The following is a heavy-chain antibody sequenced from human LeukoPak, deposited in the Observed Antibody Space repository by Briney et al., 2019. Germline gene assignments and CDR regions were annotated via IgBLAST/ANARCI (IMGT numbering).Heavy chain of an antibody. V-gene: IGHV4-59*11. CDR1: GGSISGHY. J-gene: IGHJ4*02. CDR3: ARVLRFLEWLLLDY. Sequence: PSETLSLTCTVSGGSISGHYWSWIRQPPGKGLEWIGYIYYSGSTNYNPSLKSRVTVSVDTSKNQFSLKLSSVTAADTAVYYCARVLRFLEWLLLDYWGQGTLVTVSS. D-gene: IGHD3-3*01. CDR2: IYYSGST.